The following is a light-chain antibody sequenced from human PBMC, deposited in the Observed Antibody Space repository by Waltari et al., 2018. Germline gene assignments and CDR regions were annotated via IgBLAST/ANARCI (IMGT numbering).Light chain of an antibody. CDR3: QQYGGSGLA. CDR1: QSVSSTY. CDR2: GAS. Sequence: EIVLTQSPGTLSLSPGEIATLSCRASQSVSSTYLAWYQQRPGQAPRLVIYGASRRATGIPDRFSGSGSGTDFTLTISRLEPEDFAVYFCQQYGGSGLAFGGGTKVGVK. J-gene: IGKJ4*01. V-gene: IGKV3-20*01.